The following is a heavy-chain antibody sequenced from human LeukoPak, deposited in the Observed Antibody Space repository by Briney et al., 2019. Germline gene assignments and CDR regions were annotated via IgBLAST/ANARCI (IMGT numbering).Heavy chain of an antibody. Sequence: GGSLRLSCAASGFTFNDYWMTWVRQAPGKGLEWVAHIKQDGSEKYYVDSLKCRFTISRDNAKNSLFLQMNSLRAEDTAVYYCVRDCSSASLSSGCYYAMYVWGKGTTVTVSS. V-gene: IGHV3-7*03. CDR1: GFTFNDYW. CDR2: IKQDGSEK. D-gene: IGHD2-2*01. CDR3: VRDCSSASLSSGCYYAMYV. J-gene: IGHJ6*04.